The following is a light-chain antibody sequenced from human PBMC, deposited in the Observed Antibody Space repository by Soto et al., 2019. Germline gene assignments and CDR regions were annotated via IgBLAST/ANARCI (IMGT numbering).Light chain of an antibody. CDR3: QQSYSTLYT. Sequence: DIQMTQSPSSLSASVGDRVTITCRASQSISNYLNWYQQKPGKAPKLLLYTASNLQGGVPSRFSGSGSGTDFTLTISSLQPEDFATYYCQQSYSTLYTFGQGTKLEIK. CDR1: QSISNY. CDR2: TAS. J-gene: IGKJ2*01. V-gene: IGKV1-39*01.